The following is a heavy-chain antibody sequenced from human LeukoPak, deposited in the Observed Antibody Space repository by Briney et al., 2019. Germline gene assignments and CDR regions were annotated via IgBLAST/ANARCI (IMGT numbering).Heavy chain of an antibody. J-gene: IGHJ6*03. CDR1: GFTFSSYA. V-gene: IGHV3-23*01. D-gene: IGHD6-19*01. CDR2: ISGSGGRT. Sequence: PGGSLRLSCAASGFTFSSYAMSWVRQAPGKGLEWVSVISGSGGRTYYADSVKGRFTISRDNSKNTLYLQMNSLRAEDTAVYYCAKDGWLAGDDYYYYYMDVWGKGTTVTVSS. CDR3: AKDGWLAGDDYYYYYMDV.